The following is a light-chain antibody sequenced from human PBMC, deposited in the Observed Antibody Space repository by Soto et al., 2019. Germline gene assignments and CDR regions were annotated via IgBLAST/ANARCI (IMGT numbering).Light chain of an antibody. Sequence: EIVLTQSPGTLSLSPWESATLSCRASQSVSSDYLAWYQQKPGQAPRLLIYGASSRATGIPDRFSGSGSGTDFTLTISRLEPEDFAVYYCQQYGSSPGTFGQGTKVDIK. CDR2: GAS. CDR1: QSVSSDY. CDR3: QQYGSSPGT. J-gene: IGKJ1*01. V-gene: IGKV3-20*01.